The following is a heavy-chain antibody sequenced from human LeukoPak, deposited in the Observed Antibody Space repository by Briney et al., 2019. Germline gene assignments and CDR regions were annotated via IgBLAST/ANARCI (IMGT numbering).Heavy chain of an antibody. CDR2: IWYDGSNK. D-gene: IGHD6-19*01. CDR3: AKTTTGYSSGRFPGWPVDY. CDR1: GFTFSSYG. Sequence: GGSLRFSCAASGFTFSSYGMHWVRQAQGKGLEWVAVIWYDGSNKYYADSVKGRFTISRDNSKNTVYLQMNSLRAEDTAVYYCAKTTTGYSSGRFPGWPVDYWGQGTLVTVSS. J-gene: IGHJ4*02. V-gene: IGHV3-33*06.